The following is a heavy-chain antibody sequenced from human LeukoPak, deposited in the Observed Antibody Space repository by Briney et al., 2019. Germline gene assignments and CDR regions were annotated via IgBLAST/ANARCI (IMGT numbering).Heavy chain of an antibody. V-gene: IGHV3-30-3*01. CDR1: GFTFSSYA. CDR2: ISYDGSNK. CDR3: ARDRVGATDYFDY. Sequence: GRSLRLSCAASGFTFSSYAMHGVRQAPGKGLEWVAVISYDGSNKYYADSVKGRFTISRDNSKNTLYLQMNSLRAEDTAVYYCARDRVGATDYFDYWGQGTLVTVSS. J-gene: IGHJ4*02. D-gene: IGHD1-26*01.